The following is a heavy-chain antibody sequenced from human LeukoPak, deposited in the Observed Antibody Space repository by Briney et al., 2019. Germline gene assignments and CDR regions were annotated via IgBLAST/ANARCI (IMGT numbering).Heavy chain of an antibody. CDR2: IPYDGSNN. CDR1: GFTFSNYP. CDR3: ARDMSAAERAMDV. D-gene: IGHD2-2*01. J-gene: IGHJ6*02. V-gene: IGHV3-30-3*01. Sequence: PGRSLRLSCAASGFTFSNYPMHWVRQAPGKGLEWVAVIPYDGSNNYYSDSVKGRFTISRDDAKNSLFLQMNSLRADDTAVYYCARDMSAAERAMDVWGQGTTVTVSS.